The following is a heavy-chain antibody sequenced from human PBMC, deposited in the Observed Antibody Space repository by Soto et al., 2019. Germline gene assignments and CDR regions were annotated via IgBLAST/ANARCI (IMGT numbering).Heavy chain of an antibody. V-gene: IGHV4-59*01. CDR3: ARDPSYHYGGNSYYYGMDV. CDR2: IYYSGST. J-gene: IGHJ6*02. CDR1: VVSISSYY. Sequence: PSETLSLTCTVSVVSISSYYWSCIRHPPGKGLEWIGYIYYSGSTNYNPSLKSRVTISVDTSKNQFSLKLSSVTAADTAVYYCARDPSYHYGGNSYYYGMDVWGQGSTVTVSS. D-gene: IGHD4-17*01.